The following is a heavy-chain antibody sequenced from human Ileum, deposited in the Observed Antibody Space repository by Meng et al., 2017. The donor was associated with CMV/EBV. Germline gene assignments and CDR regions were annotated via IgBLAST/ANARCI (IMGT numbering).Heavy chain of an antibody. CDR3: ASLSSTGYYHFDY. D-gene: IGHD6-19*01. Sequence: GDSVSGNRAAWNWIRQSPSRGLEWLGRTYYRSKWYNDYAVSVKSRITINPDTSKNQFSLQLNSVTPEDTAVYYCASLSSTGYYHFDYWGQGTLVTVSS. CDR2: TYYRSKWYN. J-gene: IGHJ4*02. CDR1: GDSVSGNRAA. V-gene: IGHV6-1*01.